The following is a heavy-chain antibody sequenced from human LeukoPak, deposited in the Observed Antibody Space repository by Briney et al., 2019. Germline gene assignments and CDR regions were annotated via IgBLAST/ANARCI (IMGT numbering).Heavy chain of an antibody. V-gene: IGHV3-30-3*01. CDR3: ARGLGDYDVY. J-gene: IGHJ4*02. CDR1: GFHFSSYA. Sequence: PGGSLRLSCAASGFHFSSYAIHWVRQAPGKGLEGVADISYDGSNKYYADSVKGRFTISRDNSENMLYLQMNSLRAEDTAVYYCARGLGDYDVYWGRGTLVTVSS. D-gene: IGHD7-27*01. CDR2: ISYDGSNK.